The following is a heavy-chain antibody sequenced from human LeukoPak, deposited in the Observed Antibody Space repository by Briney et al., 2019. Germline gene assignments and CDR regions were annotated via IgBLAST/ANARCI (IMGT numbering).Heavy chain of an antibody. D-gene: IGHD5-18*01. J-gene: IGHJ4*02. Sequence: GGSLRLSCAASGFTFSSYWMSWVRQAPGKGLEWVANIKQDGSEKYYVDSVRGRFTISRDNAKNSVFLQMTSLRVDDTAVYYCARDAEGRRYSPQDYWGQGTLVTVSS. V-gene: IGHV3-7*01. CDR2: IKQDGSEK. CDR3: ARDAEGRRYSPQDY. CDR1: GFTFSSYW.